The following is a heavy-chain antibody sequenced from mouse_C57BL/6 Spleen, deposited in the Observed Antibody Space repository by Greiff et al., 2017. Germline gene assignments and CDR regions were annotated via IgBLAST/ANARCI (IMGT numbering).Heavy chain of an antibody. CDR1: GYTFTSYW. CDR2: IDPSDSET. V-gene: IGHV1-52*01. J-gene: IGHJ2*01. D-gene: IGHD1-1*01. CDR3: TRLAIATVVATDY. Sequence: QVQLQQSGAELVRPGSSVKLSCKASGYTFTSYWMHWVKQRPIQGLEWIGNIDPSDSETNYNQKFKDKATLTVDKSSSTAYMQLSSLTSEDSAVYYCTRLAIATVVATDYWGQGTTLTVSS.